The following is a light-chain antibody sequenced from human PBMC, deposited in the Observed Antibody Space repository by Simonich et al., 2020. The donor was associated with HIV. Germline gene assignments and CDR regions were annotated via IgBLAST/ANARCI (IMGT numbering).Light chain of an antibody. J-gene: IGKJ2*01. Sequence: EIVMTQSPATLSVSPGERATLSCRASQSVGSNLAWYQQKPGQAPRLLIFGASTRATGIPARVSGSGSGTEFTLTISSMQSEDFAVYYCQQYNNWPPSNTFGQGTKVEIK. CDR3: QQYNNWPPSNT. CDR2: GAS. CDR1: QSVGSN. V-gene: IGKV3-15*01.